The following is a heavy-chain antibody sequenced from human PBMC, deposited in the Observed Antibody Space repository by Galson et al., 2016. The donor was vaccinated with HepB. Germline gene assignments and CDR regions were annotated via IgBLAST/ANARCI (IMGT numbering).Heavy chain of an antibody. Sequence: SLRLSCAASGFSFSNSGMSWVRQAPGKGLEWVSVTSILVDSTYYADSVKGRFTISRDNSKNTVYLQMSSLRAEDTATYYCAKASGYSNTWLNSWGQGTLVTVSS. CDR1: GFSFSNSG. CDR3: AKASGYSNTWLNS. CDR2: TSILVDST. D-gene: IGHD1-26*01. V-gene: IGHV3-23*01. J-gene: IGHJ5*01.